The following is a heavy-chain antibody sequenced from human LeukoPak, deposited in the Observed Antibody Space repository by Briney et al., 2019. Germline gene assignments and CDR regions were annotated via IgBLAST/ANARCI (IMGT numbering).Heavy chain of an antibody. Sequence: SQTLSLTCTVSGGSISSGGYYWSWIRQHPGKGLEWIGYIYYSGSTYYNPSLKSRVTISVDTSKNQFSLKLSSVTAADTAVYYCARRSLGNYYGYYYGMDVWGQGTTVTVS. D-gene: IGHD1-26*01. J-gene: IGHJ6*02. CDR3: ARRSLGNYYGYYYGMDV. CDR1: GGSISSGGYY. V-gene: IGHV4-31*03. CDR2: IYYSGST.